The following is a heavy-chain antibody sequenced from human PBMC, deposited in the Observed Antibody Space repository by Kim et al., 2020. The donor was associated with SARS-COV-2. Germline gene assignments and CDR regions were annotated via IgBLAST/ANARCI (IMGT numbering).Heavy chain of an antibody. CDR3: AGRWEDCSSSSCYEYWFDP. V-gene: IGHV4-39*01. J-gene: IGHJ5*02. D-gene: IGHD2-2*01. Sequence: SRVTISVDTSKNQFSLKLSSVTAADTAVYYCAGRWEDCSSSSCYEYWFDPWGQGTLVTVSS.